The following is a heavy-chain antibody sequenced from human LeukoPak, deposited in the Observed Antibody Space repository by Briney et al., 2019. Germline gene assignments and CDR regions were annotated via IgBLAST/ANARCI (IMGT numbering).Heavy chain of an antibody. J-gene: IGHJ4*02. CDR1: GYTFTGYS. CDR2: INPDNGDT. CDR3: TRDGVPFVPPFDY. D-gene: IGHD2-21*01. V-gene: IGHV1-2*06. Sequence: ASVKVSCKASGYTFTGYSIHWVRQAPGQGLDWMGRINPDNGDTHYSQKFQGRVTMTRDTSITTAYMELSSLRSDDTAMYYCTRDGVPFVPPFDYWGQGTLVTVSS.